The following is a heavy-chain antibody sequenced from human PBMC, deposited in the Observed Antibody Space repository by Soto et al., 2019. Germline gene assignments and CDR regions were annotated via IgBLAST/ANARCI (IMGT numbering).Heavy chain of an antibody. D-gene: IGHD5-18*01. V-gene: IGHV3-15*01. J-gene: IGHJ4*02. CDR3: SAGYGRTDFDF. Sequence: EVQLVESGGGLVKPGGSLRLSCAVSGLSVSNAWMSWVRQAPGKGLEWVGRILSKTDGGATDYAAPVKGRFTISRDDSTNTVYLQMNSLRIEDTAMYYCSAGYGRTDFDFWGQGTLVTGSS. CDR1: GLSVSNAW. CDR2: ILSKTDGGAT.